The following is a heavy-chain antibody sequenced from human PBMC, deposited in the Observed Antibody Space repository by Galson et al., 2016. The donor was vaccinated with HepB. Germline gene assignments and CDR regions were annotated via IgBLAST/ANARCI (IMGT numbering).Heavy chain of an antibody. CDR2: IHSSTDGGTT. CDR1: GFTFNNVW. D-gene: IGHD3-16*01. V-gene: IGHV3-15*01. Sequence: SLRLSCAASGFTFNNVWMSWVRQAPGKGLEWVGRIHSSTDGGTTDYAAPVKGRFIISRDDSKNTLYLQMNSLKIEDTAVYYCKTRIDPFAGDRWGQGTRVTVSS. J-gene: IGHJ4*02. CDR3: KTRIDPFAGDR.